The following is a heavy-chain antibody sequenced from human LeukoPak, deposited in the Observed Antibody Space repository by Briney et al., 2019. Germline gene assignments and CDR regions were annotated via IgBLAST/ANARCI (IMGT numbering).Heavy chain of an antibody. Sequence: GASVKVSCKASGYTFTSYDINWVRQATGQGLEWMGWMNPNSGNTGYAQKFQGKVTMTRNTSISTANMELSSLRSEDTAVYYCARDPGGDNSSGPKPDDYWGQGTLVTVSS. V-gene: IGHV1-8*01. D-gene: IGHD3-22*01. CDR2: MNPNSGNT. CDR1: GYTFTSYD. CDR3: ARDPGGDNSSGPKPDDY. J-gene: IGHJ4*02.